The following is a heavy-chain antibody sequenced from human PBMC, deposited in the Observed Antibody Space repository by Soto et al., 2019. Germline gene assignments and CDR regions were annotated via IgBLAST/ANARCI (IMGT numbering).Heavy chain of an antibody. CDR2: IYVDDSET. CDR3: ARGDRGEY. D-gene: IGHD2-21*02. Sequence: PXESLKISCKGSGYSLTSFWIAWVRQMPGKGLEWMGIIYVDDSETRYSPSFQGQVTISADKSISTAYLQWSSLKASDTAMYYCARGDRGEYWGQGTLVTVSS. J-gene: IGHJ4*02. V-gene: IGHV5-51*01. CDR1: GYSLTSFW.